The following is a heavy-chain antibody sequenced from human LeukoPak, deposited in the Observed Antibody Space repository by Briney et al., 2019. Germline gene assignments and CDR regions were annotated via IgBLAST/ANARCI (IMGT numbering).Heavy chain of an antibody. CDR3: ARMGGRLSRDYYYYMDV. J-gene: IGHJ6*03. D-gene: IGHD3-3*02. CDR1: GYTFTSYY. V-gene: IGHV1-46*01. CDR2: INPSGGST. Sequence: ASVKVSCKASGYTFTSYYMHWVRQAPGQGLEWMGIINPSGGSTSYAQKFQGRVTMTRDTSTSTVYMELSSLRSEDTAVYCCARMGGRLSRDYYYYMDVWGKGTTVTVSS.